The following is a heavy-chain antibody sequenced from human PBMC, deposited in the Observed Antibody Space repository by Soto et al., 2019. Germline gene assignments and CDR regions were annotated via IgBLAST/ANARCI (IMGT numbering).Heavy chain of an antibody. CDR2: ISSSGSTI. Sequence: GGSLRLSCAASGFTFSDYYMSWIRQAPGKGLEWVSYISSSGSTIYYADSVKGRFTISRDNAKNSLYLQMNSLRAEDTAVYYCARREVVVPAAAIWQHFDAFDIWGQGTMVTVSS. J-gene: IGHJ3*02. D-gene: IGHD2-2*01. CDR3: ARREVVVPAAAIWQHFDAFDI. V-gene: IGHV3-11*01. CDR1: GFTFSDYY.